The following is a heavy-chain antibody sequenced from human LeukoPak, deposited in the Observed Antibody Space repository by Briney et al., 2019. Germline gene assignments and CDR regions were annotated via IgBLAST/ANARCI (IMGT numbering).Heavy chain of an antibody. CDR3: ARGLSGYASSLGY. V-gene: IGHV3-74*01. CDR1: GFTFSSCW. CDR2: INSDGSST. Sequence: GGSLRLSCAASGFTFSSCWMHWGRHPPRTGLGRVSRINSDGSSTSYADSVSGRFSISRDNAKNTLYLQMNSLRAEDTAVYYCARGLSGYASSLGYWGQGTLVTASS. D-gene: IGHD6-6*01. J-gene: IGHJ4*02.